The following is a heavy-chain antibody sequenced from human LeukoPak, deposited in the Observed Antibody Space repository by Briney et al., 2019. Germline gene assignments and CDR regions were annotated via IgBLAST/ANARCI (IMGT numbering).Heavy chain of an antibody. Sequence: ASVKVSCKASGYTFTSYYMHWVRQAPGKGLEWMGGFDPEDGETIYAQKFQGRVTMTEDTSTDTAYMELSSLRSEDTAVYYCATAPNFGVVIIPLEYWGQGTLVTVSS. D-gene: IGHD3-3*01. CDR2: FDPEDGET. V-gene: IGHV1-24*01. CDR1: GYTFTSYY. J-gene: IGHJ4*02. CDR3: ATAPNFGVVIIPLEY.